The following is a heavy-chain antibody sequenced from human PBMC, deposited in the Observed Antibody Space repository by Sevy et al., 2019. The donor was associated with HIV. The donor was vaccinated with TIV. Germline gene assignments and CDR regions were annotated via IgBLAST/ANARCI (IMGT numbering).Heavy chain of an antibody. J-gene: IGHJ6*02. CDR1: GGSISSSSYY. D-gene: IGHD6-13*01. CDR2: IYYSGST. V-gene: IGHV4-39*01. CDR3: ARQGAAAGRIRYYYYGMEV. Sequence: SETLSLTCTVSGGSISSSSYYWGWIRQPPGKGLEWIGSIYYSGSTYYNPSLKSRVTISVDTSKNQFSLKLSSVTAADTAVYYCARQGAAAGRIRYYYYGMEVWGQGTTVTVSS.